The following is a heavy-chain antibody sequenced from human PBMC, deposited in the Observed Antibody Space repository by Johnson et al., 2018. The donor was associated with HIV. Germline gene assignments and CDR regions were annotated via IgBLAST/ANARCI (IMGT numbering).Heavy chain of an antibody. V-gene: IGHV3-64*01. CDR3: AREGGDCSSTSCYQDAFDI. CDR2: ISSNGGST. D-gene: IGHD2-2*01. Sequence: VQLVESGGGLVQPGGSLRLSCAASGFTFSSYAMHWVRQAPGKGLEYVSAISSNGGSTYYANSVKGRFTISRDNSKNTLYLQMNSLRAEDTAVYYCAREGGDCSSTSCYQDAFDIWGQGTMV. CDR1: GFTFSSYA. J-gene: IGHJ3*02.